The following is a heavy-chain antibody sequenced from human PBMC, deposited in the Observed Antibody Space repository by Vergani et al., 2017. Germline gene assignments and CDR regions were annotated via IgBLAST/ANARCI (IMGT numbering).Heavy chain of an antibody. CDR2: IIPIFGTA. CDR3: ARAAYGHLLATVSYFDY. CDR1: GGPFKNSA. Sequence: QVQLVQSGAEVKKPGSSVKVSCKASGGPFKNSAFSWVRQVPGQGLEWMGRIIPIFGTANYAQKFQGRVTITADESTSTAYMELSSLRSEDTAVYYCARAAYGHLLATVSYFDYWGQGTLVTVSS. J-gene: IGHJ4*02. D-gene: IGHD4-17*01. V-gene: IGHV1-69*13.